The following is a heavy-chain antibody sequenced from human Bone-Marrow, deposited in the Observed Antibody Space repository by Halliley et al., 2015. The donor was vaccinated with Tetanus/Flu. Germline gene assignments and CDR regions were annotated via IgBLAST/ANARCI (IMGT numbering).Heavy chain of an antibody. CDR2: VYYTGSA. CDR3: VREILTRFDL. Sequence: KGLEWIGYVYYTGSANYNPSLTSRASISHDTSKNQFSLKLTSVTAADTAVYYCVREILTRFDLWGPGTLVTVSS. J-gene: IGHJ5*02. V-gene: IGHV4-59*01.